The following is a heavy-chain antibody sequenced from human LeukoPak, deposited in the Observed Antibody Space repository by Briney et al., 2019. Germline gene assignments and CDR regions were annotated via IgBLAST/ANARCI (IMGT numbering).Heavy chain of an antibody. CDR3: ARSDGYFFEY. Sequence: KPSQTLSLTCAVSGGSVSRGNFYWSWIRQLPGKGLEWIGYIYYTGTTYYNPSLKSQFTISSDTSNNQFSLKLSSATVADTAIYYCARSDGYFFEYWGPGTLVAVSS. CDR1: GGSVSRGNFY. J-gene: IGHJ4*02. D-gene: IGHD2-2*03. V-gene: IGHV4-31*11. CDR2: IYYTGTT.